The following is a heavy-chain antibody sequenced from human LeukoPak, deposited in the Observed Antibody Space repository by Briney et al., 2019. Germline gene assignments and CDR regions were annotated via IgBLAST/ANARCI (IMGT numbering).Heavy chain of an antibody. Sequence: SVKVSCKASGGTFSSYAISWVRRAPGQGLEWMGGIIPIFGTANYAQKFQGRVTITADESTSTAYTELSSLRSEDTAVYYCAVNIVATTLAWDYWGQGTLVTVSS. D-gene: IGHD5-12*01. CDR3: AVNIVATTLAWDY. CDR2: IIPIFGTA. V-gene: IGHV1-69*13. CDR1: GGTFSSYA. J-gene: IGHJ4*02.